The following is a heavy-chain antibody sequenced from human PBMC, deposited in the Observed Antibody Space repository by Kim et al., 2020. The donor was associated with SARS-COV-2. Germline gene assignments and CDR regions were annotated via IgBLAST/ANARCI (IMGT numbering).Heavy chain of an antibody. J-gene: IGHJ6*02. Sequence: GGSLRLSCAASGFTFSIYSMNWVRQAPGKGLEWVSSISSSSSYIYYADSVKGRFTISRDNAKNSLYLQMNSLRAEDTAVYYCARGNIVVVPAAIYYYGMDVWGQGTTVTVSS. CDR3: ARGNIVVVPAAIYYYGMDV. CDR1: GFTFSIYS. V-gene: IGHV3-21*01. CDR2: ISSSSSYI. D-gene: IGHD2-2*01.